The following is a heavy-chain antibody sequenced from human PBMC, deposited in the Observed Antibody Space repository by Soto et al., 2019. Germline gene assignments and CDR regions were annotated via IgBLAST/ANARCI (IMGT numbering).Heavy chain of an antibody. J-gene: IGHJ6*02. V-gene: IGHV3-30*18. CDR3: AKGGRSHYYYGMDV. CDR1: GFTFSSYG. CDR2: ISYDGSNK. Sequence: GGSLRLSCAASGFTFSSYGMHWVRQAPGKGLEWVAVISYDGSNKYYAASVKGRFTISRDNSKNKLYLQMNSLRAEDTAVYYCAKGGRSHYYYGMDVWGQGTTVTVSS.